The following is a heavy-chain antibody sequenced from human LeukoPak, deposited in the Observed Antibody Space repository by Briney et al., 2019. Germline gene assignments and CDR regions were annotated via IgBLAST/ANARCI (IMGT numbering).Heavy chain of an antibody. CDR3: ARSLVVHDAFDI. CDR1: GFILSNYA. CDR2: IWYDGSNK. Sequence: GRSLRLSCAASGFILSNYALHWVRQAPGKGLEWVAVIWYDGSNKYYADSVKGRFTISRDNSKNTLYLQMNSLRAEDTAVYYCARSLVVHDAFDIWGQGTMVTVSS. J-gene: IGHJ3*02. V-gene: IGHV3-33*08. D-gene: IGHD2-15*01.